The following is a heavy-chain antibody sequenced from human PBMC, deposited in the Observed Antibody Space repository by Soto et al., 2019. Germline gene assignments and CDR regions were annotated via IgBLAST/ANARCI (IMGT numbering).Heavy chain of an antibody. V-gene: IGHV3-74*01. J-gene: IGHJ5*01. D-gene: IGHD1-7*01. CDR1: GFTFSSHW. Sequence: PGGSLRLSCAASGFTFSSHWMHWVRQAPGKGLVWVSRINGDGSSTSYADSVKGRFTISRDNAKNMLYLQVNSLRADDTAVYYCPGSPGLSRISGTTLGACGQGALVTVPS. CDR3: PGSPGLSRISGTTLGA. CDR2: INGDGSST.